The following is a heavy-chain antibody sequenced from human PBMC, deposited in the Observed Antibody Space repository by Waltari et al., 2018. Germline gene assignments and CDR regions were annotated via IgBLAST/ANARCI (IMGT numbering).Heavy chain of an antibody. CDR3: ARDLERGGGYQLLGGLDP. CDR2: KSWRSNYI. V-gene: IGHV3-21*02. J-gene: IGHJ5*02. D-gene: IGHD2-2*01. CDR1: GFTFSSYP. Sequence: EAQLVESGGGLVKPGESLRLSCAASGFTFSSYPMNWVRQAPGKGLAWVSSKSWRSNYIYYTGSRRGRFTISRDNAKKSLYLKLKNLTAEETAIYYCARDLERGGGYQLLGGLDPWGQGTLVTVSS.